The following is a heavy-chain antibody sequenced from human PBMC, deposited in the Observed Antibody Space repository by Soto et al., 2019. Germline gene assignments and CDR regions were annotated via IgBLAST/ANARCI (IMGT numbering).Heavy chain of an antibody. Sequence: GGSLRLSCVGSGFIFSNNGMHWGRETPGKGLEWVAFMSYDGSDTFYADSVKGRFTISRDNSKNTLFLHMSNLRAGDTAMYYCTIVRVADSALDHWGQGTLVTVSS. V-gene: IGHV3-30*02. CDR1: GFIFSNNG. CDR2: MSYDGSDT. CDR3: TIVRVADSALDH. D-gene: IGHD3-10*02. J-gene: IGHJ4*02.